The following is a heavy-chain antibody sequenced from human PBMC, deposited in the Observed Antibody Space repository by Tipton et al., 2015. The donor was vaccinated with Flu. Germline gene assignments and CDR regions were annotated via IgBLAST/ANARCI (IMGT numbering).Heavy chain of an antibody. Sequence: GSLRLSCAASGFTLDEYGMNWVRQVAGKGLEWVSDINWNGGSRGYADSVKGRFTISRDNAKKTVYLQMNNLRAEDTALYYCARDSRYYEGSPSLDLDLWGQGTMVTVSS. CDR2: INWNGGSR. V-gene: IGHV3-20*04. CDR3: ARDSRYYEGSPSLDLDL. CDR1: GFTLDEYG. D-gene: IGHD3-22*01. J-gene: IGHJ3*01.